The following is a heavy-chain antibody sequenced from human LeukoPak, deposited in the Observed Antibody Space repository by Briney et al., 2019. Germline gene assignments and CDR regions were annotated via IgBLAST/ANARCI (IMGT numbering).Heavy chain of an antibody. CDR2: ISGSGATT. CDR3: AKGLWGAYYYGMDV. J-gene: IGHJ6*02. V-gene: IGHV3-23*01. D-gene: IGHD3-16*01. CDR1: GFTFSNYA. Sequence: PGGSLRLSCAASGFTFSNYAMSWARQAPGKGLEWVSVISGSGATTDHADSVMGRFTISRDNSKNTLSLQLDSLRADDTAVYFCAKGLWGAYYYGMDVWGQGTTVTVSS.